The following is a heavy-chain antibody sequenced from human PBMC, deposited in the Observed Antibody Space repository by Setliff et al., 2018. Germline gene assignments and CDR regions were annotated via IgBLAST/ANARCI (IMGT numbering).Heavy chain of an antibody. CDR2: IWDDGVKK. Sequence: SLRLSCAASGFTFSTYRMHWVRQAPGKGLEWVAVIWDDGVKKYHADSVKGRFTISRGNAKNSLYLLMKSVRVDDTAVYYCARSINGYQQRYDIWGQGALVTVSS. V-gene: IGHV3-33*08. D-gene: IGHD3-22*01. CDR1: GFTFSTYR. CDR3: ARSINGYQQRYDI. J-gene: IGHJ4*02.